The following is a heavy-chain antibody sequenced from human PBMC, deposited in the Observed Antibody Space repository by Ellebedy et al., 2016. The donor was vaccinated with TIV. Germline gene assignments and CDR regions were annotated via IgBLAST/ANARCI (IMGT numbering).Heavy chain of an antibody. CDR1: GFTVSSNY. V-gene: IGHV3-66*01. J-gene: IGHJ6*02. Sequence: GGSLRLSCAASGFTVSSNYMSWVRQAPGKGLEWVSVIYSGDSTSYAHSVNFRFTISRDNSKKTMYLQMNSLRAEDTAVYYCARSNYDYYYYGMDVWGQGTTATVSS. CDR2: IYSGDST. D-gene: IGHD4-11*01. CDR3: ARSNYDYYYYGMDV.